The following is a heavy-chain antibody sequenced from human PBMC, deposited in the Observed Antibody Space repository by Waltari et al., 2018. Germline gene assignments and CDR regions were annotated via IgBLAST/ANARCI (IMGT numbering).Heavy chain of an antibody. CDR3: ARGEHSGWYPHDAFDI. J-gene: IGHJ3*02. V-gene: IGHV4-39*01. CDR1: GGSISSSSYS. CDR2: IYYSGST. Sequence: QLQLQESGPGLVKPSETLSLTCTVPGGSISSSSYSWGWIRQPPGKGLEWIGSIYYSGSTYYNPSLKSRVTISVDTSKNQFSLKLSSVTAADTAVYYCARGEHSGWYPHDAFDIWGQGTMVTVSS. D-gene: IGHD6-19*01.